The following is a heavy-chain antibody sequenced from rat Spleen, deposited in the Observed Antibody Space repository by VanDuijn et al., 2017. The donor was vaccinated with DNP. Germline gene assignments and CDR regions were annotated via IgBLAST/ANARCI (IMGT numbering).Heavy chain of an antibody. D-gene: IGHD4-3*01. CDR2: ISYDVSST. V-gene: IGHV5-7*01. CDR3: VRWNSGHFDY. J-gene: IGHJ2*01. CDR1: GFTFSDYN. Sequence: EVQLVGSGGGLVQPGRSLKLSCAASGFTFSDYNMAWVRQAPKTGLEWVATISYDVSSTNYRDSVKGRFTISRDNAKNTLYLQMNSLRSEDMATYYCVRWNSGHFDYWGQGVMVPVSS.